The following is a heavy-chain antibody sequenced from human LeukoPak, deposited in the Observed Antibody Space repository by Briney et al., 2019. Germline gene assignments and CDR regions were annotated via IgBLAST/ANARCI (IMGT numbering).Heavy chain of an antibody. Sequence: SGGSLRLSCAASGFTFNNNDMSWVRQAPGKGLEWVAVIWYDGSNKYYADSVKGRFTISRDNSKNTLYLQMNSLRAEDTAVYYCARGDYYDSSGYSQYFQHWGQGTLVTVSS. J-gene: IGHJ1*01. D-gene: IGHD3-22*01. CDR2: IWYDGSNK. CDR3: ARGDYYDSSGYSQYFQH. CDR1: GFTFNNND. V-gene: IGHV3-33*08.